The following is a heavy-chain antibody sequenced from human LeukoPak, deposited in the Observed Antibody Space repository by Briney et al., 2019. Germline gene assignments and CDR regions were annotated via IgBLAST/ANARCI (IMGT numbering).Heavy chain of an antibody. V-gene: IGHV1-69*13. CDR2: IIPIFGTA. CDR1: GGTFSIYA. CDR3: ARDYCSSTSCLFDY. D-gene: IGHD2-2*01. J-gene: IGHJ4*02. Sequence: SVKVSCTASGGTFSIYAISWVRQAPGQGLEWMGGIIPIFGTANYAQKFQGRVTITADESTSTAYMELSSLRSDDTAVYYCARDYCSSTSCLFDYWGQGTLVTVSS.